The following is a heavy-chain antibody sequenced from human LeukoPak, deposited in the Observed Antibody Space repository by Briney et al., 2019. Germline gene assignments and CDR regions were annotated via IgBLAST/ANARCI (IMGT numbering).Heavy chain of an antibody. D-gene: IGHD5-12*01. CDR2: IYYSGST. CDR1: GGSISTYY. V-gene: IGHV4-59*01. J-gene: IGHJ4*02. Sequence: ESSETLSLICTVSGGSISTYYWSWVRQPPGKGLEWIGYIYYSGSTNYNPSPKSRVTMSVDTSKNQFSLKLGSVTAADTAVYYCARDEYSGYGRYDHWGQGILVTVSS. CDR3: ARDEYSGYGRYDH.